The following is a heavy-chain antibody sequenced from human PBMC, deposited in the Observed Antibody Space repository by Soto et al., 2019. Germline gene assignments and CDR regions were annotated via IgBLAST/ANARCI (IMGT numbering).Heavy chain of an antibody. CDR1: GFTFSSYA. D-gene: IGHD4-17*01. CDR2: ISGSGGST. V-gene: IGHV3-23*01. J-gene: IGHJ4*02. Sequence: EVQLLESGGGLVQPGGSLRLSCAASGFTFSSYAMSWVRQAPGKGLEWVSAISGSGGSTYYADSVKGRFTISRDNSKNTRYLQMNSLRAEDTAVYYCAKENSEIPPTTVTHLFAYWGQGTLVTVSS. CDR3: AKENSEIPPTTVTHLFAY.